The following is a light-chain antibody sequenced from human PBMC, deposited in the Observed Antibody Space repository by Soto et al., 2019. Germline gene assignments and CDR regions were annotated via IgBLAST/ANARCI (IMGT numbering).Light chain of an antibody. CDR3: LQDYNYPQT. J-gene: IGKJ1*01. Sequence: AIQMTQSPASLSASLGDRVTITCGARQGIRNDLGWYQQKPGKAPKLLIYAASSLQSGVPSRFSGSGSGTDCTLTISSLPPEDFATYYCLQDYNYPQTFGQGTKVDNK. CDR2: AAS. CDR1: QGIRND. V-gene: IGKV1-6*01.